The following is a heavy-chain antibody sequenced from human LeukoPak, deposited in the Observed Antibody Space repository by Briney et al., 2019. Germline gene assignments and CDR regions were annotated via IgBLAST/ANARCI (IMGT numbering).Heavy chain of an antibody. D-gene: IGHD3-3*01. V-gene: IGHV3-66*01. CDR2: IYSGGST. Sequence: GGSLRLSCAASGFTVSSNYMSWVRQAPGKGLEWVSVIYSGGSTYYADSVKGRFTISRDNSKNTLYLQMNSLRAEDTAVYYCGRELRFLEEGGSTGVDYWGQGTLVTVSS. CDR1: GFTVSSNY. CDR3: GRELRFLEEGGSTGVDY. J-gene: IGHJ4*02.